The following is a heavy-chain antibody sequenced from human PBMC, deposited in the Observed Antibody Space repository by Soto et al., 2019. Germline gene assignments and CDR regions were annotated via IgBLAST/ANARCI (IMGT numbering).Heavy chain of an antibody. Sequence: GGSLSLSCAASGFTFSSYWMSWVRQAPGKGLEWVANIKQDGSEKYYVDSVRGRFTISRDNAKNSLYLQMNSLRAEDTAVYYCARDPGVPDAAYYYYGMDVWGQGTTVTVSS. J-gene: IGHJ6*02. D-gene: IGHD2-2*01. CDR1: GFTFSSYW. CDR2: IKQDGSEK. CDR3: ARDPGVPDAAYYYYGMDV. V-gene: IGHV3-7*01.